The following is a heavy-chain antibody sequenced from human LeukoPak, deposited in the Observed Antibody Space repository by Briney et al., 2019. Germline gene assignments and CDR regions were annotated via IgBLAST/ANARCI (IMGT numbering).Heavy chain of an antibody. J-gene: IGHJ5*02. Sequence: SETLSLTCTVSGDSIRNYYWSWIRQPPGKGLEWIGSIYYSGNTYYNPSLKSRVTISVDTSKNQFSLKLRSVTAADTAVYYCARPKSRLSWFDPWGQGTLVTVSS. V-gene: IGHV4-59*05. CDR2: IYYSGNT. CDR3: ARPKSRLSWFDP. CDR1: GDSIRNYY.